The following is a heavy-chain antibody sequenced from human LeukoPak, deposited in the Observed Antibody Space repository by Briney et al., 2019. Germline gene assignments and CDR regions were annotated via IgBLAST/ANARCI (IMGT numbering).Heavy chain of an antibody. CDR1: RFTFTTYA. Sequence: GGSLRLSCAASRFTFTTYAMSWVRRAPGKGLEWLSTISNSGDNTYYADSVKGRFTISRDNSKNTLSLQMNSLRADDTAVYYCAKSQSVGYRGYFDSWGQGALVTVSS. V-gene: IGHV3-23*01. D-gene: IGHD5-18*01. J-gene: IGHJ4*02. CDR2: ISNSGDNT. CDR3: AKSQSVGYRGYFDS.